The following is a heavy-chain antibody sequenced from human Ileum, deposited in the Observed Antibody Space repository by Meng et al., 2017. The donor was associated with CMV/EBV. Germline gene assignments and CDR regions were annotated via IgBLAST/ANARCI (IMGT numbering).Heavy chain of an antibody. CDR3: ARGQDNHKGGVH. J-gene: IGHJ4*02. CDR1: DGFFIDFY. D-gene: IGHD1-14*01. Sequence: VPPQFWGAGLSRPSETLSLTCDGYDGFFIDFYWSWTRHLPGKGLEWIGEIHPSGSTHYNPSLESRVSISVDMSNHQLSLKVSSVTAADTAVYYCARGQDNHKGGVHWGQGTLVTVSS. CDR2: IHPSGST. V-gene: IGHV4-34*01.